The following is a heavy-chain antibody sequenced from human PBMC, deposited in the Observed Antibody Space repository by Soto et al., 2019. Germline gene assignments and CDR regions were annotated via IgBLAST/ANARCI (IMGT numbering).Heavy chain of an antibody. D-gene: IGHD2-21*01. V-gene: IGHV4-34*01. CDR2: INHSGSS. J-gene: IGHJ4*02. Sequence: NPSETLSLTCAVYGGSFSGYYWSWIRQPPGKGLEWIGEINHSGSSNYNPSLKSRVTISVDTSKNQFSLQLSSVTAADTAVYYCARAIGIAWAYYFDFWGQGTLVTVSS. CDR1: GGSFSGYY. CDR3: ARAIGIAWAYYFDF.